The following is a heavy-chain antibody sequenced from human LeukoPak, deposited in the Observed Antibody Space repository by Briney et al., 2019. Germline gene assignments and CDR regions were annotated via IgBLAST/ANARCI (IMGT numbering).Heavy chain of an antibody. CDR2: INHSGSA. J-gene: IGHJ3*02. Sequence: PSETLSLTCVVYGGSFSDYYWSWVRQPPGKGLEWIGEINHSGSAKYNPSLKSRVTMSIHTSNNQFSLKLSSVTAADTAVYYCARRSGGYSYGWIGAFDIWGQGTMVTVSS. CDR3: ARRSGGYSYGWIGAFDI. D-gene: IGHD5-18*01. V-gene: IGHV4-34*01. CDR1: GGSFSDYY.